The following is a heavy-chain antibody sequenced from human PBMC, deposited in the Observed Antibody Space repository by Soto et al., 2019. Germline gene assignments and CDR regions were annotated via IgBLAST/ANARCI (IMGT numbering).Heavy chain of an antibody. Sequence: EVQLVESGGNLVQPGGSLRLSCEASGFTFSGFDIHWVRQPTGKGLVWVSTIGTAGDTDYAVSVKGRFTISRDNAKISLSLQLNSLRAGDTAVYFWARGQEVGAHFLDSWVQGTQVTVPS. V-gene: IGHV3-13*01. CDR2: IGTAGDT. D-gene: IGHD2-15*01. CDR3: ARGQEVGAHFLDS. J-gene: IGHJ4*02. CDR1: GFTFSGFD.